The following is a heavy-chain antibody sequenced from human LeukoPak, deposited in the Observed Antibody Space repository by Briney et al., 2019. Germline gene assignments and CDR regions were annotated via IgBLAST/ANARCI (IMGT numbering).Heavy chain of an antibody. Sequence: SDTVSLTCAVCGGSFSGYYWSWMRQPPGKGLEWMGEINHSGSNNYNPPLKTRLTISEETCVHQFSLKLCSVTAAATAVYYCASGGTGSDIVVGPAAAPFDYWGQGTLVTVSS. CDR3: ASGGTGSDIVVGPAAAPFDY. CDR2: INHSGSN. D-gene: IGHD2-2*01. V-gene: IGHV4-34*01. CDR1: GGSFSGYY. J-gene: IGHJ4*02.